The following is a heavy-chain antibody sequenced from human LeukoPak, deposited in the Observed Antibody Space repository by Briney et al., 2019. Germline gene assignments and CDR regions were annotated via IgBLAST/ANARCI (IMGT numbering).Heavy chain of an antibody. CDR1: GVSFSGYY. CDR2: INHSGST. V-gene: IGHV4-34*01. CDR3: ARRGLSRIAAAGSYYYYGMDV. Sequence: SETLSLTCAVYGVSFSGYYWSWIRQPPGKGLEWIGEINHSGSTNYNPSLKSRVTISVDTSKNQFSLKLSSVTAADTAVYYCARRGLSRIAAAGSYYYYGMDVWGQGTTVTVSS. D-gene: IGHD6-13*01. J-gene: IGHJ6*02.